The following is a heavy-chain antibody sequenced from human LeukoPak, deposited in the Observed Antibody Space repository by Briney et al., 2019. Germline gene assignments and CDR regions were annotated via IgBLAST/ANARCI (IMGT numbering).Heavy chain of an antibody. J-gene: IGHJ5*02. Sequence: PSETLSLTCAVSGGSISSSNWWSWVRQSPGKGLEWIGEISHSGSTNYNPSLKSRVTISVDTSKNQFSLKLSSVTAADTAVYYCARDRRSNWFDPWGQGTLVTVPS. V-gene: IGHV4-4*02. CDR1: GGSISSSNW. D-gene: IGHD1-14*01. CDR3: ARDRRSNWFDP. CDR2: ISHSGST.